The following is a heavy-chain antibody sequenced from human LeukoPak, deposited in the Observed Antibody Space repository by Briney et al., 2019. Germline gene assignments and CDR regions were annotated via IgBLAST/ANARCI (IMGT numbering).Heavy chain of an antibody. J-gene: IGHJ3*02. CDR1: GFTFCRYG. Sequence: GRSLRLFCAASGFTFCRYGMHWVREVPGKGVEGGAVILYDGSNYYYAHSVKGRFTISRDNSKLTLYLQLNSLRAEDTAVYYCARVGAVAANLDAFDIWGQGTMVTVSS. V-gene: IGHV3-33*01. CDR2: ILYDGSNY. CDR3: ARVGAVAANLDAFDI. D-gene: IGHD6-19*01.